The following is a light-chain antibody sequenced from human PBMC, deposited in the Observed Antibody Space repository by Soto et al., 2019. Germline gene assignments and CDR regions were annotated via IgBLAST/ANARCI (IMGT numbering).Light chain of an antibody. Sequence: QSALTQPPSASGSPGQSVTISCTGTSRDVGKYNFVSWYQQHPGKAPKLMIFEVNQRPSGVPDRFSGSKSGNTASLTVSGLQAEDEGDYYCSAWGGSKDSILFGGGTKLTVL. J-gene: IGLJ2*01. CDR2: EVN. CDR1: SRDVGKYNF. CDR3: SAWGGSKDSIL. V-gene: IGLV2-8*01.